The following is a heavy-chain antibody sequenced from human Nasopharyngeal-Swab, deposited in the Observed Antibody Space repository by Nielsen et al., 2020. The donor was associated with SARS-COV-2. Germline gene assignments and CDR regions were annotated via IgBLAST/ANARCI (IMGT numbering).Heavy chain of an antibody. V-gene: IGHV3-23*01. J-gene: IGHJ4*02. CDR2: ISGSGGST. Sequence: GEALKISCAASGFTFDDSGMSWVRQAPGKGLEWVSAISGSGGSTYYADSVKGRFTISRDNSKNTLYLQMNSLRAEDTAVYYCAKDPAAGNLDYWGQGTLVTVSS. CDR3: AKDPAAGNLDY. D-gene: IGHD6-13*01. CDR1: GFTFDDSG.